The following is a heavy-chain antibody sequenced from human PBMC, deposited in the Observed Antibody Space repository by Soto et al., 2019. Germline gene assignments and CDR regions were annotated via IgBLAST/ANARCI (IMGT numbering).Heavy chain of an antibody. V-gene: IGHV1-18*01. CDR2: ISPYNDYT. Sequence: QVQLVQSAGEVKKPGASVKVSCKASGYTFIRYGITWVRQAPGQGLEWMGWISPYNDYTIYAQKLQGRVTMTTDTSTGTVSLDLRSLKSDDTVVYYCARGGYYDNTWGKLSHYGLDVWGQGTSVTVSS. D-gene: IGHD3-16*01. CDR3: ARGGYYDNTWGKLSHYGLDV. CDR1: GYTFIRYG. J-gene: IGHJ6*02.